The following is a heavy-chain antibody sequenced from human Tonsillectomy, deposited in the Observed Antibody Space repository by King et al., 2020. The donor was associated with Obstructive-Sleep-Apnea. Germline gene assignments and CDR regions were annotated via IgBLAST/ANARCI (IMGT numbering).Heavy chain of an antibody. Sequence: QLQESGPGLVKPSETLSLTCTVSGGSISSSNYYWAWIRQPPGKGREWIGSIYYSGSTYYNPSLKSRVTMSVDTSKNQFSLKLTSVTAADTAVYYCARDPYSYFDYWGQGTLVTVSS. CDR2: IYYSGST. CDR1: GGSISSSNYY. CDR3: ARDPYSYFDY. J-gene: IGHJ4*02. V-gene: IGHV4-39*07. D-gene: IGHD1-26*01.